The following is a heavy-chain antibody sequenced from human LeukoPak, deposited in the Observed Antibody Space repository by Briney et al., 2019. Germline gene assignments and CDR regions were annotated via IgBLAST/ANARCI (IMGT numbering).Heavy chain of an antibody. CDR3: AREWSGKNVLRFLEWLPQTRNWFDP. Sequence: GASVKVSCKASGYTFTSYAMHWVRQAPGQRLEWMGWINAGNGNTKYSQKFQGRVTITRDTSASTAYMELSSLRSEDTAVYYCAREWSGKNVLRFLEWLPQTRNWFDPWGQETLVTVSS. J-gene: IGHJ5*02. D-gene: IGHD3-3*01. V-gene: IGHV1-3*01. CDR1: GYTFTSYA. CDR2: INAGNGNT.